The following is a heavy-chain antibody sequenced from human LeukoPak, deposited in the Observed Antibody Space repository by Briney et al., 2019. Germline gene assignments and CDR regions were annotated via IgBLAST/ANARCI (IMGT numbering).Heavy chain of an antibody. Sequence: PGGSLRLSCAASGFTFDRYTMYWVRQLPGKGLEWVSLITRDGSGTYHADSVKGRFTISRDNSKNTLYLQMNSLRAEDTAVYYCASLPMVRGVPFGFDPWGQGTLVTVSS. D-gene: IGHD3-10*01. CDR2: ITRDGSGT. CDR3: ASLPMVRGVPFGFDP. V-gene: IGHV3-43*01. CDR1: GFTFDRYT. J-gene: IGHJ5*02.